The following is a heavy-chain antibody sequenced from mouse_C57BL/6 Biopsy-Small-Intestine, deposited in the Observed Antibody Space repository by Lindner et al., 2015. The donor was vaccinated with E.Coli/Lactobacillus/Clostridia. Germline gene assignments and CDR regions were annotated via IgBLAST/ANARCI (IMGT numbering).Heavy chain of an antibody. J-gene: IGHJ3*01. CDR3: ARSGYYGSSHAWFAY. D-gene: IGHD1-1*01. CDR2: IYPGDGDI. V-gene: IGHV1-80*01. CDR1: GYAFSSYW. Sequence: VQLQESGAELVKPGASVKISCKASGYAFSSYWMNWVKQRPGKGLEWIGQIYPGDGDIKYNGKFKGKATLTADKSSSTAYMQLSSLTSEDSAVYFCARSGYYGSSHAWFAYWGQGTLVTVSA.